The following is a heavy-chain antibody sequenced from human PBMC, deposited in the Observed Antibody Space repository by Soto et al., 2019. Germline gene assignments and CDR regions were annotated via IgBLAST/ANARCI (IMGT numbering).Heavy chain of an antibody. D-gene: IGHD3-10*02. V-gene: IGHV1-18*01. CDR1: GYTFTSYG. Sequence: ASVKVSCKASGYTFTSYGISWVRQAPGQGLEWMGWISAYNGNTNYAQKLQGRVTMTTDTSTSTAYMELRSLRSDDTAVYYCARVRVTTFGDRGSFENHWFDPWGQGTLVTVSS. J-gene: IGHJ5*02. CDR2: ISAYNGNT. CDR3: ARVRVTTFGDRGSFENHWFDP.